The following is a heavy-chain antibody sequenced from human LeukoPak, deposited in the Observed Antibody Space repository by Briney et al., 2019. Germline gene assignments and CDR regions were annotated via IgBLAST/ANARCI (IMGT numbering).Heavy chain of an antibody. V-gene: IGHV1-46*01. CDR3: ARAALGYCSGGSCPYYYYYMDV. D-gene: IGHD2-15*01. CDR1: GYTFTNYY. J-gene: IGHJ6*03. CDR2: INPSGGST. Sequence: ASVKVSCKASGYTFTNYYMHWVRQAPGQGLEWMGIINPSGGSTSYAQKFQGRVTMTRDTSTSTVYMELSSLRSEDTAVYYCARAALGYCSGGSCPYYYYYMDVWGKGTTVTVSS.